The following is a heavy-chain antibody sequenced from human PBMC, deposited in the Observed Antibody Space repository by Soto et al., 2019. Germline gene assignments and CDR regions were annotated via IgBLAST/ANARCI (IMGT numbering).Heavy chain of an antibody. CDR2: ISAYNGNT. J-gene: IGHJ4*02. D-gene: IGHD3-9*01. Sequence: ASVKVSCKXSGYTFTSYGISWVRQAPGQGLEWMGWISAYNGNTNYAQKLQGRVTMTTDTSTSTAYMELRSLRSDDTAVYYCARGVRSSTYFDGFDYWGQGTLVTVSS. CDR1: GYTFTSYG. CDR3: ARGVRSSTYFDGFDY. V-gene: IGHV1-18*04.